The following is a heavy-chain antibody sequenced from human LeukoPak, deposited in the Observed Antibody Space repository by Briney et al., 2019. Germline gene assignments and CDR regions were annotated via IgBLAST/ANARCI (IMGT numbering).Heavy chain of an antibody. CDR1: GFSISDSC. D-gene: IGHD2-8*01. CDR3: STDPRLLMY. CDR2: ISGSGSDI. V-gene: IGHV3-11*01. J-gene: IGHJ4*01. Sequence: GGSLRLSCAASGFSISDSCMTWIRQTPGKGLEWLAYISGSGSDIYFADSVKGRFTISRDNAKNSLYLQMNSLRPEDTALYYCSTDPRLLMYWGHGTLVTVSS.